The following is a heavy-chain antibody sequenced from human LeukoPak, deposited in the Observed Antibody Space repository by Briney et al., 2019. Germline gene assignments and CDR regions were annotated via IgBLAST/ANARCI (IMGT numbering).Heavy chain of an antibody. Sequence: SETLSLTCTVSGGSISSSSYYWGWIRQPPGKGLEWIGSIYYSGSTNYNPSLKSRVTISVDTSKNQFSLKLSSVTAADTAVYYCARDSSGYLDYWGQGTLVTVSS. CDR2: IYYSGST. D-gene: IGHD3-22*01. CDR3: ARDSSGYLDY. J-gene: IGHJ4*02. CDR1: GGSISSSSYY. V-gene: IGHV4-39*07.